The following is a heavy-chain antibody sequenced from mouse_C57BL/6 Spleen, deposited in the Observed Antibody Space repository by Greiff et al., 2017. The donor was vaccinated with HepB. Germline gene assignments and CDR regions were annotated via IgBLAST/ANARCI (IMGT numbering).Heavy chain of an antibody. D-gene: IGHD4-1*01. CDR2: INPYNGGT. V-gene: IGHV1-19*01. CDR1: GYTFTDYY. CDR3: ARSGTGTRYFDV. Sequence: EVQLQQSGPVLVKPGASVKMSCKASGYTFTDYYMNWVKQSHGKSLEWIGVINPYNGGTSYNQKFKGKATLTVDKSSSTAYMELNSLTSEDSAVYYCARSGTGTRYFDVWGTGTTVTVSS. J-gene: IGHJ1*03.